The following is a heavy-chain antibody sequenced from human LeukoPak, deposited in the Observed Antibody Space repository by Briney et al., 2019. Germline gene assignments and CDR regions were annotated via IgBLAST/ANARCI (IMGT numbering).Heavy chain of an antibody. D-gene: IGHD3-16*01. CDR2: IYYSGST. Sequence: SETLSLTCTVSGGSISSSSYYWGWIRQPPGKGLECIGSIYYSGSTYYNPSLKSRVTISVDTSKNQFSLQLTSVTPEDTAVYYCARGGLISLAYTPLGAFDIWGQGTMVSVSS. V-gene: IGHV4-39*07. CDR3: ARGGLISLAYTPLGAFDI. CDR1: GGSISSSSYY. J-gene: IGHJ3*02.